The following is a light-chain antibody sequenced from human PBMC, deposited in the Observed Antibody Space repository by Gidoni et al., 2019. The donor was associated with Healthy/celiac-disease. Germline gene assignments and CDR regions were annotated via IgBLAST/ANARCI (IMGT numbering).Light chain of an antibody. J-gene: IGLJ2*01. V-gene: IGLV3-25*03. CDR2: KDR. Sequence: SSELTQPPSVSVSPGQTAPITCSGEALPKQYAYWYQQKPGQAPVLVIYKDRERPSGIPERFSGSSSGTTVTLTISGVQAEDEADYYCQSADSSGTYGVFGGGTKLTVL. CDR1: ALPKQY. CDR3: QSADSSGTYGV.